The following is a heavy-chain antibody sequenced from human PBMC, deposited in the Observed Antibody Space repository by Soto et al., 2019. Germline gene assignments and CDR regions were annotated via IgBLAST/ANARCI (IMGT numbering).Heavy chain of an antibody. CDR1: GYDFTSYG. J-gene: IGHJ4*02. V-gene: IGHV1-18*04. CDR3: ARDWGHCSGWYLLDY. D-gene: IGHD6-19*01. CDR2: ISVSNGNT. Sequence: QVQLVQSGGEVKKPGASVTVSCQGSGYDFTSYGISWVQQAPGQGPEWMGWISVSNGNTHYAQNVQGRVTMTTDTATRTAYMELGSLKADDTAVYFCARDWGHCSGWYLLDYWGQGTLVTVSS.